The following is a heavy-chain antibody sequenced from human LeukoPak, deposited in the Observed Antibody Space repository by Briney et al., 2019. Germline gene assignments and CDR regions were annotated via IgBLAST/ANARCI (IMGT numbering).Heavy chain of an antibody. Sequence: GGSLRLSCAASGFSVSSNYMNWVRQAPGKGLEWVSVIYTDGSTYYADSVKGRFTISRDNSKNTLYLQMNSLRAEDTAVYYCARDRPYGGRGDFDYWGQGTLVTVSS. J-gene: IGHJ4*02. V-gene: IGHV3-66*01. CDR1: GFSVSSNY. CDR2: IYTDGST. CDR3: ARDRPYGGRGDFDY. D-gene: IGHD4-23*01.